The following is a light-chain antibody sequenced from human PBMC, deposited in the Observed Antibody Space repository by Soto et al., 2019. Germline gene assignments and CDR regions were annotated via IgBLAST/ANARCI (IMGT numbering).Light chain of an antibody. J-gene: IGKJ1*01. CDR2: GAS. V-gene: IGKV3-20*01. Sequence: EIVLTQSPGTLSFSPGERATLSCRASQSVSSSYLAWYQQKPGQAPRLLIYGASSRTTGIPDRFSGSGSGTDFTLTISSLQAEDVAVYYCQQYYSTPRTFGHGTKVDIK. CDR1: QSVSSSY. CDR3: QQYYSTPRT.